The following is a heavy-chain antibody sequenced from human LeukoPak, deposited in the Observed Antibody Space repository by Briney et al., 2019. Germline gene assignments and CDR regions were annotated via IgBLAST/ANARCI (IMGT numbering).Heavy chain of an antibody. D-gene: IGHD2-2*01. V-gene: IGHV3-11*04. CDR2: ISSSGSTI. J-gene: IGHJ4*02. CDR3: ARRYCSSTSCHFDY. Sequence: GGSLRLSCAASGFTFSDYYMSWIRQAPGKGLEWVSYISSSGSTIYYADSVKGRFTISRDNAKNSLYLQMNSLRAEDTAVYYCARRYCSSTSCHFDYWGQGTLVTVSS. CDR1: GFTFSDYY.